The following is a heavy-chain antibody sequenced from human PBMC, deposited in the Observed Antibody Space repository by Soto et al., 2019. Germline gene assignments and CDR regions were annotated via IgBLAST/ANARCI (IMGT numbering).Heavy chain of an antibody. J-gene: IGHJ6*03. D-gene: IGHD7-27*01. V-gene: IGHV3-21*01. CDR1: GFTFSSYS. CDR3: ARPWGHYYYYYYMDV. Sequence: EVQLVESGGGLVKPGGSLRLSCAASGFTFSSYSMNWVRKAPRTALERVSSTSSSRSYIYYPEPVKGRFTISRDNAQHSPYAQMNSLRAEYTAGYYCARPWGHYYYYYYMDVWGKGTTVTVSS. CDR2: TSSSRSYI.